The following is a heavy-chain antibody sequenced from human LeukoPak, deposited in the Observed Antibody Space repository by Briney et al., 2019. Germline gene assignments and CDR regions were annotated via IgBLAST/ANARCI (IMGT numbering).Heavy chain of an antibody. CDR3: ARFVVVTATGYFDY. Sequence: GGSLRLSCAASGFTFSSYAMSWVRQAPGKGLEWVSAISGSGGSTYYADSVKGRFTISRDNSKNTLCLQMNSLRAEDTAVYYCARFVVVTATGYFDYWGQGTLVTVSS. CDR2: ISGSGGST. J-gene: IGHJ4*02. V-gene: IGHV3-23*01. D-gene: IGHD2-21*02. CDR1: GFTFSSYA.